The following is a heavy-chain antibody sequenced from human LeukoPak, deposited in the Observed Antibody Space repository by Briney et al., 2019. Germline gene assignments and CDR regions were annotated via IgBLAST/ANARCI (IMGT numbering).Heavy chain of an antibody. V-gene: IGHV3-7*01. D-gene: IGHD3-16*01. CDR1: GFSLSNQL. J-gene: IGHJ5*02. Sequence: GGSLRLSRAASGFSLSNQLMSWVRQAPGKGPEWVANIKEDGSQKSYVDSVKGRFTISRDNAKNSLYLQMNSLRAEDTAVYYCARAFSWGQGTLVTVSS. CDR2: IKEDGSQK. CDR3: ARAFS.